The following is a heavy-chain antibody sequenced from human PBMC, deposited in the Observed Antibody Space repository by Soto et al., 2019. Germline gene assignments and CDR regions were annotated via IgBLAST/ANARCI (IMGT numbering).Heavy chain of an antibody. CDR1: GGSITSYY. V-gene: IGHV4-4*07. J-gene: IGHJ5*02. CDR3: ARGESSGWYWWFDP. Sequence: LSLTCTVSGGSITSYYCNWIRQPAGKGLEWIGRIYTSGSTNYNPSLKSRVTMSVDASKNQFSLKLSSVTAADTAVYYCARGESSGWYWWFDPWGQGTLVTGSS. D-gene: IGHD6-19*01. CDR2: IYTSGST.